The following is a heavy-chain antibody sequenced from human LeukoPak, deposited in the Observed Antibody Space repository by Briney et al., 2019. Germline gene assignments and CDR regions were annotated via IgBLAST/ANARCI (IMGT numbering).Heavy chain of an antibody. CDR3: ARLDSSGRYTSAFDI. CDR2: IYYSGST. V-gene: IGHV4-59*08. D-gene: IGHD6-19*01. J-gene: IGHJ3*02. Sequence: PSETLSLTCTVSGGSISSYYWSWIRQPPGKGLEWIGYIYYSGSTNYNPSLKSRVTISVDTSKNQFSLKLSSVTAADTAVHYCARLDSSGRYTSAFDIWGQGTMVTVSS. CDR1: GGSISSYY.